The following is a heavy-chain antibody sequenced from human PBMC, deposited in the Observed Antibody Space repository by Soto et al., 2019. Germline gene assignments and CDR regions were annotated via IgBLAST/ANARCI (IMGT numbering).Heavy chain of an antibody. J-gene: IGHJ4*02. CDR1: GYTFTSYG. V-gene: IGHV1-18*01. CDR3: ARSTMIVVYPQY. D-gene: IGHD3-22*01. CDR2: ISAYNGST. Sequence: ASVKVSCKASGYTFTSYGISWVRQAPGQGLEWMGWISAYNGSTNYAQELQGRVTMTTDTSTSTAYMELRSLRSDDTAVYYCARSTMIVVYPQYWGQGTLVTVSS.